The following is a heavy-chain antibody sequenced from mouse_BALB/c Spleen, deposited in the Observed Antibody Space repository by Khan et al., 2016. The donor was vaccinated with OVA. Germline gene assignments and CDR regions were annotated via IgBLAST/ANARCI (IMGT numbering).Heavy chain of an antibody. D-gene: IGHD2-13*01. CDR2: IWSGGST. CDR1: GFSLSTYG. J-gene: IGHJ3*01. CDR3: SRGGLPFAY. Sequence: QVQLQQSGPGLVQPSQSLSITCTVSGFSLSTYGVHWVRQSPGKGLEWLGVIWSGGSTDFNAAFISRLSISKDNSKSQVFFKMNSLQTIDSAIYYCSRGGLPFAYWGQGTLVTVSA. V-gene: IGHV2-2*02.